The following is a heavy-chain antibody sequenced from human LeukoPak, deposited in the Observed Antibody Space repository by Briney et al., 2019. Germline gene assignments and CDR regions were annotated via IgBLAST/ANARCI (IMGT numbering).Heavy chain of an antibody. CDR3: ARDGTFDI. CDR1: GYIFTDYY. J-gene: IGHJ3*02. CDR2: IKPDSGVT. D-gene: IGHD2-15*01. V-gene: IGHV1-2*02. Sequence: SVKVSCMACGYIFTDYYMHWLRQPPGQGREWMGWIKPDSGVTNYPQKFQGRVTMTRDTSSSTAYMELIRLRSDDTAVYYCARDGTFDIWGQGTMVTVSS.